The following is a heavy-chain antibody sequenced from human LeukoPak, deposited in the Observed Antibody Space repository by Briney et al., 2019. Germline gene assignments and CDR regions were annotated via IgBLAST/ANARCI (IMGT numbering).Heavy chain of an antibody. J-gene: IGHJ4*02. CDR3: ARDRGDGYNMKIFDY. CDR2: INHSGST. Sequence: SETLSLTCAVYGGSFSGYYWSWIRQPPGKGLEWIGEINHSGSTNYNPSLKSRVTISVDTSKNQFSLKLSSVTAADTAVYYCARDRGDGYNMKIFDYWGQGTLVIVSS. V-gene: IGHV4-34*01. CDR1: GGSFSGYY. D-gene: IGHD5-12*01.